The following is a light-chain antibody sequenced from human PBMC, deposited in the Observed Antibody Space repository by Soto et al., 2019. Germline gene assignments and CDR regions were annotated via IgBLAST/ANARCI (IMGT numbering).Light chain of an antibody. J-gene: IGKJ2*01. CDR2: AAS. CDR3: QQYNNWPYT. V-gene: IGKV3-15*01. Sequence: EIVMTQSPATLSVSPGERATLSCRASQSANSNLAWYQQKPGQAPRLLIYAASTKATGIPARFSGSGSGTEFTLTISSLQSEDFAVYYCQQYNNWPYTFGQGTKLEIK. CDR1: QSANSN.